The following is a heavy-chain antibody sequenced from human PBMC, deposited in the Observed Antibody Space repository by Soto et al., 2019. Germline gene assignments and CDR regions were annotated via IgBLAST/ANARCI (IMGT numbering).Heavy chain of an antibody. V-gene: IGHV3-30-3*01. CDR3: ARGSYGDCLDY. CDR2: VSYDAGNK. J-gene: IGHJ4*02. D-gene: IGHD4-17*01. Sequence: ESGRGVVQPGRSLRLSCAASGFAFSNYALHWVRQAPGKGLEWVAVVSYDAGNKYYADSVKGRFTISRDNSKNTLYLQINSLRVEDTAVYFCARGSYGDCLDYWGQGTLVTVSS. CDR1: GFAFSNYA.